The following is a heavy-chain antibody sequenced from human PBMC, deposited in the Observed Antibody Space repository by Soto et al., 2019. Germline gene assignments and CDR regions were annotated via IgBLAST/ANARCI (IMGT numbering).Heavy chain of an antibody. Sequence: GGSLRLSCAASGFTFGSYWMHWFRQAPGKGLVWVSRINTDGSNTAYADSVKGRFTISRDNAKNTLYLQVSGLRAEDTAVYYCARWFTYGNFDYFDYWGQGTQVTVS. CDR1: GFTFGSYW. D-gene: IGHD3-10*01. V-gene: IGHV3-74*01. CDR2: INTDGSNT. CDR3: ARWFTYGNFDYFDY. J-gene: IGHJ4*02.